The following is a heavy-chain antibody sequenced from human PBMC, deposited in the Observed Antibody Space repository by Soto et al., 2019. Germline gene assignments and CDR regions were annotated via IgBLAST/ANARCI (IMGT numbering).Heavy chain of an antibody. V-gene: IGHV3-23*01. CDR1: GFAFSNYA. CDR2: VGGSGDRT. CDR3: ARAEDDYGDQDHFDV. Sequence: EVQLLESGGDLVQPGGSLRLSCAASGFAFSNYAMSWVRQAPGKGLEWVSGVGGSGDRTYYADFVKGRFTVSRDNSKNTMYLQMNSLGVEDTAIYYCARAEDDYGDQDHFDVWGQGTLVTVSS. J-gene: IGHJ4*02. D-gene: IGHD4-17*01.